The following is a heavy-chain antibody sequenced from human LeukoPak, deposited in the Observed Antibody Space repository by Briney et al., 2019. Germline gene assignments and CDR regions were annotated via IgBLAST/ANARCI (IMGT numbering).Heavy chain of an antibody. D-gene: IGHD6-13*01. Sequence: PGGSLRLSCAASGFTFSNYGMHWVRQAPGKGLEWVAVIWYDGSNKYYADSVKGRFTISRDNSKNTLYLQMNSLRAEDTAVYYCARDPIAAAGTVYYFDYWGQGRLVTVSS. V-gene: IGHV3-33*01. CDR1: GFTFSNYG. CDR3: ARDPIAAAGTVYYFDY. CDR2: IWYDGSNK. J-gene: IGHJ4*02.